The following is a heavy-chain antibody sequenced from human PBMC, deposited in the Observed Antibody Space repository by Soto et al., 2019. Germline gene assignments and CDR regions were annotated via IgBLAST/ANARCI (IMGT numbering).Heavy chain of an antibody. CDR3: ARSQGSSTSLEIYYYYYYGMDV. CDR1: GGTFSSYA. D-gene: IGHD2-2*01. J-gene: IGHJ6*02. V-gene: IGHV1-69*13. Sequence: VKVSCKASGGTFSSYAISWVRQAPGQGLEWMGGIIPIPGTANYAQKFQGRVTITADESTSTAYMELSSLRSEDTAVYYCARSQGSSTSLEIYYYYYYGMDVWGQGTTVTVSS. CDR2: IIPIPGTA.